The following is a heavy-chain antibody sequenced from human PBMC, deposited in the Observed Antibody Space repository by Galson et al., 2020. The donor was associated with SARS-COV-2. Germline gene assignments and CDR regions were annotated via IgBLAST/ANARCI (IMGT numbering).Heavy chain of an antibody. CDR2: ISSSSSYI. J-gene: IGHJ4*02. CDR1: GFTFSSYS. Sequence: GESLKISCAASGFTFSSYSMNWVRQAPGKGLEWVSSISSSSSYIYYADSVKGRFTISRDNAKNSLYLQMNSLRAEDTAVYYCARDPGSLYGGFDYWGQGTLVTVSS. CDR3: ARDPGSLYGGFDY. V-gene: IGHV3-21*01. D-gene: IGHD6-13*01.